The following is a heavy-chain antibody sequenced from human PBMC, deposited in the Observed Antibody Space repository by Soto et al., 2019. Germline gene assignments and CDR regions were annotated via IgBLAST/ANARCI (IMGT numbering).Heavy chain of an antibody. D-gene: IGHD2-15*01. CDR3: AKSQPATPFDY. Sequence: PSVKVSCKASGYTFTSYAMHWVRQAPGQRLEWMGWINAGNGNTKYSQKFQGRVTITRDTSASTAYMELSSLRSEDTAVYYCAKSQPATPFDYWGQGTLVTVSS. CDR1: GYTFTSYA. J-gene: IGHJ4*02. CDR2: INAGNGNT. V-gene: IGHV1-3*01.